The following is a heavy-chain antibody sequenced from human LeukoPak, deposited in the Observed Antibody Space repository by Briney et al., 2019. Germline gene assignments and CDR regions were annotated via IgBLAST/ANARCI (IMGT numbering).Heavy chain of an antibody. CDR3: ARMVIPRGYCSSTSCYKWGWFDP. CDR2: IYYSGST. CDR1: GVSISSYY. Sequence: SETLSLTCTVSGVSISSYYWSWIRQPPGKGLEWIGYIYYSGSTNYNPSLKSRVTISVDTSKNQFSLKLSSVTAADTAVYYCARMVIPRGYCSSTSCYKWGWFDPWGQGTLVTVSS. V-gene: IGHV4-59*01. J-gene: IGHJ5*02. D-gene: IGHD2-2*02.